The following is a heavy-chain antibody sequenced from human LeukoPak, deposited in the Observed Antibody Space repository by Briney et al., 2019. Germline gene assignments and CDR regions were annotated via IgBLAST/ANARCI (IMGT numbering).Heavy chain of an antibody. CDR1: GFTFSSYA. CDR2: ISSSSSYI. Sequence: GGSLRLSCAASGFTFSSYAMSWVRQAPGKGLEWVSSISSSSSYIYYADLVKGRFTISRDNAKNSLYLQMNSLRAEDTAVYYCARFSDYDSSGYYFDYWGQGTLVTVSS. D-gene: IGHD3-22*01. V-gene: IGHV3-21*01. J-gene: IGHJ4*02. CDR3: ARFSDYDSSGYYFDY.